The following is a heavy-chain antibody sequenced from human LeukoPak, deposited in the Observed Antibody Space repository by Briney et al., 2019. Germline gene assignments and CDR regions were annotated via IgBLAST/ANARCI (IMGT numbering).Heavy chain of an antibody. CDR2: ISPNSGGT. D-gene: IGHD1-26*01. V-gene: IGHV1-2*02. CDR1: GYTFSNNY. CDR3: AGLLLSGSYFDY. J-gene: IGHJ4*02. Sequence: ASVKVSCKASGYTFSNNYMHWVRQAPGQGLEWMGWISPNSGGTNYAQKFQGRVSMTRDTSISTAYMELSSLRSDDTAVYYCAGLLLSGSYFDYWGQGTLVTVSS.